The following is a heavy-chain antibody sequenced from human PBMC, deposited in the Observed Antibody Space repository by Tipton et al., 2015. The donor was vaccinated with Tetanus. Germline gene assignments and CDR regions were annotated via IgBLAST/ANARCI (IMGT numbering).Heavy chain of an antibody. D-gene: IGHD2-21*02. V-gene: IGHV3-9*01. CDR1: GFTFDDNA. Sequence: SLRLSCAASGFTFDDNAMHWVRQAPGKGLEWVSGISWNSGNIGYADSVMGRFTISRDNAKNSLYLQMNSLRAEDTALYYCAKAGIVVVTASFFDYWGQGTLVTVSS. CDR2: ISWNSGNI. J-gene: IGHJ4*02. CDR3: AKAGIVVVTASFFDY.